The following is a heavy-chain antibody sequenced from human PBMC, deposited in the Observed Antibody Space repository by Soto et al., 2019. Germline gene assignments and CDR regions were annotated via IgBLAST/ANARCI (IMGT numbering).Heavy chain of an antibody. CDR2: INSDGSST. CDR1: GLTFSSYW. D-gene: IGHD6-25*01. V-gene: IGHV3-74*01. J-gene: IGHJ6*02. Sequence: GGSLRLSCAASGLTFSSYWMHWVRQAPGKGLVWVSRINSDGSSTDYADSVKGRFTTSRDNAKNTLYLQMNSLRGEDTAVYYRARAIGFYGMDVWGQGTTVTVSS. CDR3: ARAIGFYGMDV.